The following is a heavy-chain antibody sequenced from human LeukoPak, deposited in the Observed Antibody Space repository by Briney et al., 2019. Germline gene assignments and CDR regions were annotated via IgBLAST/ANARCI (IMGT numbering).Heavy chain of an antibody. CDR3: ARDLRALGYCSGGSCYMLDY. J-gene: IGHJ4*02. CDR1: GFTFSDYY. V-gene: IGHV3-11*04. Sequence: GGSLRLSCAASGFTFSDYYMSWIRQAPGKGLEWVSYISSSGSTIYYADSVKGRFTISRDNAKNSLYLQMNRLRAEDTAVYYCARDLRALGYCSGGSCYMLDYWGQGTLVTVSS. CDR2: ISSSGSTI. D-gene: IGHD2-15*01.